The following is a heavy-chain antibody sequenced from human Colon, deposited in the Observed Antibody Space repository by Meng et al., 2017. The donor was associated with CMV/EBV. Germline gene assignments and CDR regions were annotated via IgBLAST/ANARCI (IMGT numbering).Heavy chain of an antibody. CDR2: ISGSGGET. D-gene: IGHD2-15*01. Sequence: GGSLRLSCAASGFIFNIHAMGWVRQAPGEGLEWVSSISGSGGETYYADSVKGRFAVSRDNSKNMVYLQMNSLRPEDTALYFCAKQTVVATTGAFDVWGPGTVVTVSS. J-gene: IGHJ3*01. CDR1: GFIFNIHA. V-gene: IGHV3-23*01. CDR3: AKQTVVATTGAFDV.